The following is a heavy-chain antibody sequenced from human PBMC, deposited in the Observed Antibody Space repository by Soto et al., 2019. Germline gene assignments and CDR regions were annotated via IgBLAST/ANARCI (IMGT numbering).Heavy chain of an antibody. Sequence: QVHLVQSGAEVKKPGASVKVSCKASGYTFTSYGITWVRHAPGQGLEWMGWISAHNGNTDYAQKLHGRVIVTRDTSTSTAYMALRSLISDDTAVYYCARGRYGDYGGQGALVTVSS. CDR1: GYTFTSYG. J-gene: IGHJ4*02. CDR2: ISAHNGNT. D-gene: IGHD1-1*01. V-gene: IGHV1-18*01. CDR3: ARGRYGDY.